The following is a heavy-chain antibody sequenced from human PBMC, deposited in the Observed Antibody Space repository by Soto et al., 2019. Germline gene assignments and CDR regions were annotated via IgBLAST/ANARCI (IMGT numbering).Heavy chain of an antibody. V-gene: IGHV4-39*01. CDR3: ARGKRWLQPYWYFDL. J-gene: IGHJ2*01. D-gene: IGHD5-12*01. CDR2: IYYSGST. Sequence: QLQLQESGPGLVKPSETLSLTCTVSGGSISSSSYYWGWIRQPPGKGLEWIGSIYYSGSTYYNPSLKSRVTISVDTSKNQFSLKLSSVTAADTAVYYCARGKRWLQPYWYFDLWGRGTLVTVSS. CDR1: GGSISSSSYY.